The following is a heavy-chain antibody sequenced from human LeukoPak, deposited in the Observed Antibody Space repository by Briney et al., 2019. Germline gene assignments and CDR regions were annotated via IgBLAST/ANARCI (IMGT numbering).Heavy chain of an antibody. J-gene: IGHJ4*02. CDR3: AKDLCGGDCYIHDY. D-gene: IGHD2-21*02. CDR2: ISGDGGST. Sequence: PGGSLRLSCAASGFTFDDYAMHWVRQAPGKGLKWVSLISGDGGSTCYADSVKGRFTISRDNSKNSLYLQMNSLRTEDTALYYCAKDLCGGDCYIHDYWGQGTLVTVSS. CDR1: GFTFDDYA. V-gene: IGHV3-43*02.